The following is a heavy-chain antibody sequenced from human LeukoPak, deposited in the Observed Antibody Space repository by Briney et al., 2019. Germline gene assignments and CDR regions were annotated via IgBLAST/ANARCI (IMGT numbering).Heavy chain of an antibody. V-gene: IGHV4-4*07. D-gene: IGHD5-18*01. CDR1: GGSISSYY. Sequence: PSETLSLTCTVSGGSISSYYWSWIRQPAGKGLEWIGRIYTSGSTNYNPSLKSRVTMSVDTSKNQFSLKLSSVTAADTAVYYCARESPTVGYSYGSPLLGFDYWGQGTLVTVSS. CDR2: IYTSGST. J-gene: IGHJ4*02. CDR3: ARESPTVGYSYGSPLLGFDY.